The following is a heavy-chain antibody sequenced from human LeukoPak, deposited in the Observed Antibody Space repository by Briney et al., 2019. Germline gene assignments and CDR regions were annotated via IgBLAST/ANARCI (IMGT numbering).Heavy chain of an antibody. J-gene: IGHJ5*02. D-gene: IGHD2-21*01. Sequence: GGSVRLSCAASGFTFSSYAKSWVRQAPGKGLEWVSAICGRDGSTYYADSVKGRFTISRKNSKNTLFLQMNSVRAEVTAVYYGARLGRLLWDWFDPWGQGTLVTVSS. V-gene: IGHV3-23*01. CDR3: ARLGRLLWDWFDP. CDR2: ICGRDGST. CDR1: GFTFSSYA.